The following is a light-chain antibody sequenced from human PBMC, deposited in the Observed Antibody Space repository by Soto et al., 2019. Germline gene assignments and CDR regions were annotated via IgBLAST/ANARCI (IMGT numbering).Light chain of an antibody. Sequence: DIQMTQSPSSLSASLGDRVTITCQASQDIRKYLSWYQQKPGRAPKLLIYGASTLETGVPSRFSGSGYGTDFTFTISSLQPEDIATYYCQHYDNLPPFTFGPGTKVAIK. CDR3: QHYDNLPPFT. CDR2: GAS. J-gene: IGKJ3*01. V-gene: IGKV1-33*01. CDR1: QDIRKY.